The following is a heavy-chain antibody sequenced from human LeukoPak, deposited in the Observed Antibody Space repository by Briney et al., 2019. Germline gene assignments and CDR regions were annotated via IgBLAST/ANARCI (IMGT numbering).Heavy chain of an antibody. J-gene: IGHJ4*02. CDR2: IYYSGST. D-gene: IGHD6-13*01. V-gene: IGHV4-39*01. Sequence: SETLSLTCTVSGGSISSSSYYWGWIRQPPGKGREWIGSIYYSGSTYYNPSLKSRVTISVDTSKNQFSLKLSSVTAADTAVYYCASPGSSSLITWGQGTLVTVSS. CDR3: ASPGSSSLIT. CDR1: GGSISSSSYY.